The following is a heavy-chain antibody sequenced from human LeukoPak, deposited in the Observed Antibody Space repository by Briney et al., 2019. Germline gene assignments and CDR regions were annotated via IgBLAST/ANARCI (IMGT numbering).Heavy chain of an antibody. CDR1: GYTFTRYG. V-gene: IGHV1-18*01. J-gene: IGHJ4*02. Sequence: ASVKVSCKASGYTFTRYGISWVRQAPGEGLEWMGWISAKNGDTKYVQKFQGRVTMTTDTSTSTAYMDLRTLRSDGTAVYYCARDEGRGSGSYFPNYFDYWGQGTLVTVSS. D-gene: IGHD3-10*01. CDR2: ISAKNGDT. CDR3: ARDEGRGSGSYFPNYFDY.